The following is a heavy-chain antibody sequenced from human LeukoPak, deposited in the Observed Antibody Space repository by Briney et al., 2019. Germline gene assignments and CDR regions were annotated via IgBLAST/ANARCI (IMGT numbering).Heavy chain of an antibody. CDR2: ISSSNTYI. CDR3: ARRANYYYYYMDV. V-gene: IGHV3-21*01. CDR1: GFTFSSYN. J-gene: IGHJ6*03. Sequence: GGSLRLSCAASGFTFSSYNMNWVRQAPGKGLEWVSSISSSNTYIYYADSVKGRFTISRDNAKNSLYLQMNSLRAEDTAVYYCARRANYYYYYMDVWGKGTTVTVSS.